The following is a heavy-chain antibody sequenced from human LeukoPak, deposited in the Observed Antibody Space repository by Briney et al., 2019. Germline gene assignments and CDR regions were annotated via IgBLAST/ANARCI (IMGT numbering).Heavy chain of an antibody. CDR1: GGSISSYY. Sequence: SETLSLTCTVSGGSISSYYWSWIRQPPGKGLEWIGYIYYSGSTNYNPSLKSRVTISVDTSKNQFSLKLSSVTAADTAMYYCARMGFGDNNWFDPWGQGTLVTVSS. CDR2: IYYSGST. J-gene: IGHJ5*02. V-gene: IGHV4-59*01. CDR3: ARMGFGDNNWFDP. D-gene: IGHD3-10*01.